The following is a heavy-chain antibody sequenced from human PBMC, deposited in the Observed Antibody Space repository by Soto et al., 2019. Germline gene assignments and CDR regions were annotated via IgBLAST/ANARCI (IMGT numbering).Heavy chain of an antibody. CDR2: MNPNSGNT. CDR1: GYTFTSYD. D-gene: IGHD3-3*01. CDR3: ARGLRLRFLEWLYEGPYYYYGMDV. Sequence: ASVKVSCKASGYTFTSYDINWVRQATGQGLEWMGWMNPNSGNTGYAQKFQGRVTMTRNTSISTAYMELSSLRSEGTAVYYCARGLRLRFLEWLYEGPYYYYGMDVWGQGTTVTVSS. V-gene: IGHV1-8*01. J-gene: IGHJ6*02.